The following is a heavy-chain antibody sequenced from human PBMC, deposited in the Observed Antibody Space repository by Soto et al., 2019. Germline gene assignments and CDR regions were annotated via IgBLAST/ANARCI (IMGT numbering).Heavy chain of an antibody. CDR2: IGAYNGNT. D-gene: IGHD6-6*01. CDR3: AREWQLVGYFSHHLAG. V-gene: IGHV1-18*01. Sequence: ASVKVSCKASGYTFTNYGITWVLQAPGQGTEWMGWIGAYNGNTHYTERLQGRVTMTTDTSTSTAYMALRGLRSDDSAVYYCAREWQLVGYFSHHLAGRGHGTTVPVAS. CDR1: GYTFTNYG. J-gene: IGHJ6*02.